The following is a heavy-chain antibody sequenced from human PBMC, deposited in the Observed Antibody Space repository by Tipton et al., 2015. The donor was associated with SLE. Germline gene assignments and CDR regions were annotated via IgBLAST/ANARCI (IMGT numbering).Heavy chain of an antibody. Sequence: TLSLTCAVSGGSISSSNWWSWVRQPPGKGLEWIGEIYHSGSTNYNPSLKSRVTISVDKSKNQFSLKLSSVTAADTAVYYCARDRSTMVRGVTLPFDYWGQGTLVTVSS. D-gene: IGHD3-10*01. CDR3: ARDRSTMVRGVTLPFDY. J-gene: IGHJ4*02. CDR1: GGSISSSNW. CDR2: IYHSGST. V-gene: IGHV4-4*02.